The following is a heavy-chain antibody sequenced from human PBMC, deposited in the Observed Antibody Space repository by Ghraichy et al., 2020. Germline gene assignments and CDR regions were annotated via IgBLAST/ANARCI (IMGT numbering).Heavy chain of an antibody. V-gene: IGHV4-59*01. D-gene: IGHD5-24*01. Sequence: SETLSLTCTVSGGSISSYYWSWIRQPPGKGLEWIGYIYYSGSTNYNPSLKSRVTISVDTSKNQFSLKLSSVTAADTAVYYCARDRGDGYNQGYFDYWGQGTLVTVSS. J-gene: IGHJ4*02. CDR1: GGSISSYY. CDR3: ARDRGDGYNQGYFDY. CDR2: IYYSGST.